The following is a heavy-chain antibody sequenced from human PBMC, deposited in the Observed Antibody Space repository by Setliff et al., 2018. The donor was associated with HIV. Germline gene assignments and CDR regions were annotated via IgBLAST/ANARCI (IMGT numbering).Heavy chain of an antibody. CDR2: IIPIFGTT. J-gene: IGHJ4*02. Sequence: GASVKVSCKASEDTFSSFGISWVRQAPGQGLEWMGGIIPIFGTTNHAQSFQGRVTITTDESTSTSYMELNSLRSEDTAVYYCARDRSYYPNYFDYWGQGTLVTVSS. CDR3: ARDRSYYPNYFDY. D-gene: IGHD1-26*01. V-gene: IGHV1-69*05. CDR1: EDTFSSFG.